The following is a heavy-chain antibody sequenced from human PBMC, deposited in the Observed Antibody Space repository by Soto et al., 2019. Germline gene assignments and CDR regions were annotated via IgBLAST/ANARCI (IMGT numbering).Heavy chain of an antibody. CDR3: ARERGGREFYYYGMDV. Sequence: QVQLQESGPGLVKPSQTLSLTCTVSGGSISSGDYYWSWIRQSPGKGLEWIGYIYYRGSTYYNPSLMSRVTISVDTSKNQCSLKLSSVTAADTAVYYCARERGGREFYYYGMDVWGQGTTVTVSS. CDR2: IYYRGST. CDR1: GGSISSGDYY. D-gene: IGHD1-26*01. V-gene: IGHV4-30-4*01. J-gene: IGHJ6*02.